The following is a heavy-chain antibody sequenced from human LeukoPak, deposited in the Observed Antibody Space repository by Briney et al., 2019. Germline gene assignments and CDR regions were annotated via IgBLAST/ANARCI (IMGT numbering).Heavy chain of an antibody. CDR1: GYTFTSYY. CDR2: INPSGGST. Sequence: ASVKVSCKASGYTFTSYYMHWVRQAPGQGLEWMGIINPSGGSTSYAQKFQGRVTITADESTSTAYMELSSLRSEDTAVYYCARPIAAAGEARYYYYGIDVWGQGTTVTVSS. D-gene: IGHD6-13*01. V-gene: IGHV1-46*01. J-gene: IGHJ6*02. CDR3: ARPIAAAGEARYYYYGIDV.